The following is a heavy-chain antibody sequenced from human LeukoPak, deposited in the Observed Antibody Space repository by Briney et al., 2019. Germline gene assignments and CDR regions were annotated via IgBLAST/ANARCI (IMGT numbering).Heavy chain of an antibody. J-gene: IGHJ3*02. CDR2: IYHSGST. D-gene: IGHD5-18*01. Sequence: PSETLSLTCAVSGGSISSSNWWSWVRQPPGKGLEWIGEIYHSGSTNYNPSLKSRVTISVDTSKNQLSLKLSSVTAAGTAVYYCASYSSSMVTRPFDAFDIWGQGTMVTVSS. CDR1: GGSISSSNW. V-gene: IGHV4-4*02. CDR3: ASYSSSMVTRPFDAFDI.